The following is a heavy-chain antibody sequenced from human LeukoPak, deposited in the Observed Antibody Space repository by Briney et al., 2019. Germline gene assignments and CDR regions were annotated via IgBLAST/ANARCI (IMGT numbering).Heavy chain of an antibody. V-gene: IGHV3-21*01. CDR2: SDINSGSM. CDR1: GFXIRTFS. J-gene: IGHJ4*02. D-gene: IGHD1-26*01. Sequence: PGGSLRLSCAASGFXIRTFSINWVRQAPGKGLEWDSSSDINSGSMYYSDSVKGRFTISRDNTKNSLYLQMNSLRAEDTAVYYCGRYGGVGATPDYWGQGTLVTVSP. CDR3: GRYGGVGATPDY.